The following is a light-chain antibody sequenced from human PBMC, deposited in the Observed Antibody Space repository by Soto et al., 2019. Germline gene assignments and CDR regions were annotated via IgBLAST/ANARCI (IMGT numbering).Light chain of an antibody. CDR1: SSDVGGYNY. CDR3: SSYTSSSTLV. J-gene: IGLJ1*01. CDR2: EVS. Sequence: QSVLTQPASVSVSPGQSITISCTGTSSDVGGYNYVSWYQQHPGKAPKLMIYEVSNRPSGVSNRFSGSKSGSTASLTISGLQAEDEADYYCSSYTSSSTLVFGTGTKVTVL. V-gene: IGLV2-14*01.